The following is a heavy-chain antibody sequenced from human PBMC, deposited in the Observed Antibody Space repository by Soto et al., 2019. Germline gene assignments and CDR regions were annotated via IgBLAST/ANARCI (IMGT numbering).Heavy chain of an antibody. CDR2: INHSGST. V-gene: IGHV4-34*01. Sequence: SDTLALRCALYGGAFIGNYLSWILQTPRNVLEWIGEINHSGSTNYNPSLKSRVTISVDTSKNQFSLKLSSVTAADTAVYYCARVIRGYCSSTSCPHYYYYYMDVWGKGTTVS. D-gene: IGHD2-2*01. CDR1: GGAFIGNY. CDR3: ARVIRGYCSSTSCPHYYYYYMDV. J-gene: IGHJ6*03.